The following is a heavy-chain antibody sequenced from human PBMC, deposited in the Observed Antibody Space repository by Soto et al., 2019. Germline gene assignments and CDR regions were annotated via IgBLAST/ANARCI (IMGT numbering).Heavy chain of an antibody. CDR3: ARGLDQPPVGLYFDT. D-gene: IGHD2-2*01. CDR1: GGTFNSYL. CDR2: IIPAFGTA. V-gene: IGHV1-69*06. J-gene: IGHJ4*02. Sequence: QVQLVQSGAEVKNPGSSVKVSCKTSGGTFNSYLIDWVRQAPGQGLEGMGGIIPAFGTAKYAQKFQGRVTITADKSTTTAYMELRTLTYEDTAVYYCARGLDQPPVGLYFDTWGQGTLVTVSS.